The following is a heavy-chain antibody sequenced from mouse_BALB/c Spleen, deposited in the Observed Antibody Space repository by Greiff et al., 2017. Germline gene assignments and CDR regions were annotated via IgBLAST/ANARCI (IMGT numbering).Heavy chain of an antibody. CDR3: ARERGDLFDY. CDR2: IYPGNGDT. Sequence: QVQLQQPGAELVKPGASVKMSCKASGYTFTSYNMHWVKQTPGQGLEWIGAIYPGNGDTSYNQKFKGKATLTADKSSSTAYMQLSSLTSEDSAVYYCARERGDLFDYWGQGTTLTVSS. CDR1: GYTFTSYN. J-gene: IGHJ2*01. V-gene: IGHV1-12*01.